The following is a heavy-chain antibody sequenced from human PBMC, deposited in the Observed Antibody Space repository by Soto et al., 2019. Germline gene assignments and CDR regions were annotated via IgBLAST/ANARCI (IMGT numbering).Heavy chain of an antibody. CDR3: VRPPGRRYYAMDA. Sequence: GGSLRLSCAVSGVIFSGYGFNWVRQAPGKGLEWVSYIGKNGRDIYDADSVKGRFTISRDDDKSTLYLEMNSLRAEDTAVYYCVRPPGRRYYAMDAWGQGTMVTVSS. D-gene: IGHD1-20*01. CDR1: GVIFSGYG. CDR2: IGKNGRDI. J-gene: IGHJ6*02. V-gene: IGHV3-48*03.